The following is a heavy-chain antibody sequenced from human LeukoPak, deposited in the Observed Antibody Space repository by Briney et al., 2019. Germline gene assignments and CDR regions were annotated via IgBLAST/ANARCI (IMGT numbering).Heavy chain of an antibody. CDR3: AKQAGWGGYFSFLPFDF. D-gene: IGHD3-3*01. CDR1: GFTFSSYS. J-gene: IGHJ4*02. V-gene: IGHV3-23*01. Sequence: GGSLRLSCAASGFTFSSYSMNWVRQAPGKGLEWVSGFGHNGGITYADSVKGRFTISRDNSKNTLYLQMNSLRAEDTAVYFCAKQAGWGGYFSFLPFDFWGRGTLVTVSS. CDR2: FGHNGGIT.